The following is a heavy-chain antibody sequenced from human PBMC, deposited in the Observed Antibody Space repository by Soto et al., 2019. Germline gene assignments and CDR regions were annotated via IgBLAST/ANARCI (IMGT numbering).Heavy chain of an antibody. Sequence: GSSRLSCEASVFTYSSYAMTWVRQPPGKGLEWVATISGSGGSTYYADSVNGRFTISRENSKNTLYLQMNSLRVEDTAVFCFERRRGLRRVAYGFGCWGQGSVGTV. CDR3: ERRRGLRRVAYGFGC. CDR1: VFTYSSYA. D-gene: IGHD3-16*01. V-gene: IGHV3-23*01. J-gene: IGHJ4*03. CDR2: ISGSGGST.